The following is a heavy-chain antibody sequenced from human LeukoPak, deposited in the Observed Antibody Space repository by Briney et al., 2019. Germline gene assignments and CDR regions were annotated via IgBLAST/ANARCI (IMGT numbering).Heavy chain of an antibody. CDR2: VDPEDGET. D-gene: IGHD1-26*01. V-gene: IGHV1-69-2*01. Sequence: ASVKISCKVSGYTFTDYYMHWVQQAPGKGLEWMGLVDPEDGETIYAEEFQGRVTITADTSTDTAYMELSSLRSEDTAVYYCATLYSGSYYEAFDIWGQGTMVTVSS. J-gene: IGHJ3*02. CDR1: GYTFTDYY. CDR3: ATLYSGSYYEAFDI.